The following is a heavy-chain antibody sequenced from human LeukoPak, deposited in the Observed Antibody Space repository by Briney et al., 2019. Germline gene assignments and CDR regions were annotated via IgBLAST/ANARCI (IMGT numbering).Heavy chain of an antibody. J-gene: IGHJ4*02. CDR1: GGSISSYY. CDR2: IYYSEST. V-gene: IGHV4-59*08. CDR3: ARHRGSYSPFDY. D-gene: IGHD1-26*01. Sequence: SETLSLTCTVSGGSISSYYWSWIRQPPGKGLGWIGYIYYSESTNYNPSLKSRVTISVDTSKNQFSLKLSSVTAADTAVYYCARHRGSYSPFDYWGQGTLVTVSS.